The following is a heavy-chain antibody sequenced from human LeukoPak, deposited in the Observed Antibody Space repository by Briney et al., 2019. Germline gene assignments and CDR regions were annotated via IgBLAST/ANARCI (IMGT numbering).Heavy chain of an antibody. CDR3: AREAPSSTWSFDN. CDR1: GYSFTTYA. CDR2: ITPGNGNT. V-gene: IGHV1-3*01. Sequence: ASVKVSCKASGYSFTTYALHWVRQAPGQRPEWMGWITPGNGNTKYSQKFQGRVAITRDITASTASLDLSSLRSEDTAVYYCAREAPSSTWSFDNWGQGTLVTVSS. J-gene: IGHJ4*02. D-gene: IGHD6-13*01.